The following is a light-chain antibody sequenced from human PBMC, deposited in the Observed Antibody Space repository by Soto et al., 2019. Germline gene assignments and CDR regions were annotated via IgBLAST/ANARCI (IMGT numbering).Light chain of an antibody. CDR2: GNS. Sequence: QSALTQPPSVSGAPGQRVTISCTGSSSNIGAGYDVHWYQQLPGTAPKLLTYGNSNRPSGVPDRFSGSKSGTSASLAITGLQAEYEADYYCQSYDSSLSGAVFGGGTQLTVL. V-gene: IGLV1-40*01. J-gene: IGLJ7*01. CDR1: SSNIGAGYD. CDR3: QSYDSSLSGAV.